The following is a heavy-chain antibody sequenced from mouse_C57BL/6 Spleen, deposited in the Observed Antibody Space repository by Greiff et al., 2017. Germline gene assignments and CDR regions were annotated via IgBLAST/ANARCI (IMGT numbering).Heavy chain of an antibody. V-gene: IGHV5-17*01. J-gene: IGHJ4*01. CDR1: GFTFSDYG. Sequence: EVQGVESGGGLVKPGGSLKLSCAASGFTFSDYGMHWVRQAPEKGLEWVAYISSGSSTIYYADTVKGRFTISRDNDKNTLFLQMTSLRSEDTAMYYCARDWEDYAMDYWGQGTSVTVSS. D-gene: IGHD4-1*01. CDR3: ARDWEDYAMDY. CDR2: ISSGSSTI.